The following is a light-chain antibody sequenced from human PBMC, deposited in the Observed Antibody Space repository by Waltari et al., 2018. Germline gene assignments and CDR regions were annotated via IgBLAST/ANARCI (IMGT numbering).Light chain of an antibody. Sequence: EKVLTQSPATLSVSPGDRATLPCRASQSVGSNLAWYQQKPGQAPRLLIHGASTRATGIPDRFSGSGSGTEFTLTISSLQSEDFAVYYCQQYDAWPLTFGGGTKVEIK. CDR1: QSVGSN. V-gene: IGKV3-15*01. J-gene: IGKJ4*01. CDR3: QQYDAWPLT. CDR2: GAS.